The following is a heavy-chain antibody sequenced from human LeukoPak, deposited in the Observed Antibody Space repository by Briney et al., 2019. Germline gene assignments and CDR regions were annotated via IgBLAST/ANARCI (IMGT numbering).Heavy chain of an antibody. Sequence: GASVKVSCKASGYIFTSYYMHWVRQAPGQGLEWKGWISGYSGNTNYAQKLQGRVTMTTDTSTRTAYMELRSLTSDDTAVYYCARGNEYSSSYYMDVWGKGTTVTVSS. CDR3: ARGNEYSSSYYMDV. D-gene: IGHD6-6*01. J-gene: IGHJ6*03. CDR1: GYIFTSYY. V-gene: IGHV1-18*04. CDR2: ISGYSGNT.